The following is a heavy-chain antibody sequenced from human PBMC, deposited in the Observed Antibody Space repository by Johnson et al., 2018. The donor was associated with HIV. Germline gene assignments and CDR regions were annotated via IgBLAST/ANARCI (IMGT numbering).Heavy chain of an antibody. V-gene: IGHV3-20*04. CDR1: GFTFDDYG. D-gene: IGHD3-22*01. CDR3: ARQHNYDSSGQGGGLDI. Sequence: EVQLVESGGGVVRPGGSLRLSCAASGFTFDDYGMSWVRQAPGKGLEWVSGIDWNGGRQGYVDSVKGRFTISRDNAKNSLYLEMNSLRAEYTALYYCARQHNYDSSGQGGGLDIWGQGTMVTVSS. CDR2: IDWNGGRQ. J-gene: IGHJ3*02.